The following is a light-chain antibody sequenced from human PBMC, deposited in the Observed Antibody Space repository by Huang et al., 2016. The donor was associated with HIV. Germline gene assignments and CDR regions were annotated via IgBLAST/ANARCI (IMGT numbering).Light chain of an antibody. V-gene: IGKV3-15*01. CDR2: GSS. CDR3: HQYNNWLLS. Sequence: EIVMTQSPATLSVSPGQRVTLSCRANRSVSTNLAWYQQRHGQAPMLLIYGSSTRDAGIPARVSCSGSGTDFSLTISSLQSEDFALYYCHQYNNWLLSFGGGTRV. J-gene: IGKJ4*01. CDR1: RSVSTN.